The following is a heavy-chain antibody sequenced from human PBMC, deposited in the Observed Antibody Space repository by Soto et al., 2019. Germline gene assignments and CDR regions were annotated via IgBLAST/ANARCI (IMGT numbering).Heavy chain of an antibody. J-gene: IGHJ6*02. Sequence: PGGSLRLSCAASVFTFTNYWMHLVRQAPGRGLVWVSRFNSDGSSRFYADSVKGRFTISRDNTENTVYLQMNSLRAEDTAVYYCARGVRNYYGMEVWGQGTTVTVSS. CDR1: VFTFTNYW. CDR2: FNSDGSSR. V-gene: IGHV3-74*01. CDR3: ARGVRNYYGMEV.